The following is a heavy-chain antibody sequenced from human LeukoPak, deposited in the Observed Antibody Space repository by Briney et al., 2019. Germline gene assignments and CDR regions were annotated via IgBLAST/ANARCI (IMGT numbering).Heavy chain of an antibody. J-gene: IGHJ4*02. CDR2: IRYDESNK. V-gene: IGHV3-30*02. D-gene: IGHD3-10*01. CDR3: AKDLGVTISDY. Sequence: GGSLRLSRAASGFTFSSYGMHWVREAPGKELEWVAFIRYDESNKYYAGSVKGRFTISRDNSKNTLYLQMNSLRAEDTAVYYCAKDLGVTISDYWGQGTLVTVSS. CDR1: GFTFSSYG.